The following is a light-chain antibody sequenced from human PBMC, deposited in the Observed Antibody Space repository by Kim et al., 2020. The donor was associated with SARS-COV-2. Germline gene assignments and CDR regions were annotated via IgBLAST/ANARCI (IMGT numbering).Light chain of an antibody. CDR3: HQTFRTPYS. Sequence: SASVGDRVTITCRASQSISDYLSWYQQKPGTTPKLLIYAASSLQSGVPSRFSGSGSGTDFTLTISRLQPEDFATYYCHQTFRTPYSFGQGTKLEMK. J-gene: IGKJ2*03. V-gene: IGKV1-39*01. CDR2: AAS. CDR1: QSISDY.